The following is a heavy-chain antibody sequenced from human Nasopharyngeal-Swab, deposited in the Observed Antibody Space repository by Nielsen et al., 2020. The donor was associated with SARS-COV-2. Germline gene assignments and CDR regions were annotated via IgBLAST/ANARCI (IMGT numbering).Heavy chain of an antibody. CDR1: GYAFTSYY. D-gene: IGHD6-19*01. CDR2: INPSGGST. Sequence: ASVKVSCKASGYAFTSYYMHWVRQAPGQGLEWMGIINPSGGSTSYAQKFQGRVTMTRDTSTSTVYMELSSLRSEDTAVYYCAREEAVAGRIDYWGQGTLVTVSS. J-gene: IGHJ4*02. CDR3: AREEAVAGRIDY. V-gene: IGHV1-46*01.